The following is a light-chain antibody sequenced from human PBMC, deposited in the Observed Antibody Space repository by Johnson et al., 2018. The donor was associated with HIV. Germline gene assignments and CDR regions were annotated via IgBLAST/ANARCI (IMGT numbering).Light chain of an antibody. CDR2: ENN. V-gene: IGLV1-51*02. CDR3: GTWDSSLSAYV. Sequence: QSVLTQPPSVSAAPGQKVTISCSGSSSNIGNNYVSWYQQLPRGAPKLLIYENNKRPSGIPDRFSGSKSGTSATLGITGLQTGDAADYYCGTWDSSLSAYVFGTGTK. J-gene: IGLJ1*01. CDR1: SSNIGNNY.